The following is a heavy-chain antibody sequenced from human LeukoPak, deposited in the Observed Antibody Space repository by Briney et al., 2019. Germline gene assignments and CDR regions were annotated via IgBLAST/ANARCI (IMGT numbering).Heavy chain of an antibody. Sequence: GGSLRLSCAASGFTFTSYGMHWVRQAPGKGLEWVAVIWYDGSHKYYVDSVRGLFTISRDNSENTLHLQMNSLRAEDTAVYYCAREWETATPSAFDIWGQGTMVTVSS. CDR2: IWYDGSHK. CDR3: AREWETATPSAFDI. D-gene: IGHD1-1*01. J-gene: IGHJ3*02. V-gene: IGHV3-33*01. CDR1: GFTFTSYG.